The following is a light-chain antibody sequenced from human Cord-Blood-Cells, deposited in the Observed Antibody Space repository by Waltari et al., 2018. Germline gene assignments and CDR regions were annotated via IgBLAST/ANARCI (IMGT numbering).Light chain of an antibody. J-gene: IGKJ3*01. Sequence: EIVLTQSPTTLSLSPGERATLSCRASQSVSSYLAWYQQKPGKAPRLLIYDASNRSNGTPARCSGSGSVKDVTLTISGLEHEDFAVYYCQQRSNWPPVVTFGPGTTVDIK. V-gene: IGKV3-11*01. CDR3: QQRSNWPPVVT. CDR2: DAS. CDR1: QSVSSY.